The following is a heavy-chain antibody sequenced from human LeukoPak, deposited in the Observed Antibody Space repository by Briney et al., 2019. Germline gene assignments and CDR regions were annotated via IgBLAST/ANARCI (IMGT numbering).Heavy chain of an antibody. D-gene: IGHD2-8*01. Sequence: GESLQISCQGSGSMFSSYSIAWGRQLPGKGVEWMGIIFPADSENTYSPSCQGQVTMSADRSISPAYLQWSSLKASDTAMYYCARLPTGGTRSTGDFDYWGQGTLVTVSS. V-gene: IGHV5-51*01. J-gene: IGHJ4*02. CDR3: ARLPTGGTRSTGDFDY. CDR2: IFPADSEN. CDR1: GSMFSSYS.